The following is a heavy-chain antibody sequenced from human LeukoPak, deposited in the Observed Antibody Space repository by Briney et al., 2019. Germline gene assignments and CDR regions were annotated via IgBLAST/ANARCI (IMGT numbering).Heavy chain of an antibody. D-gene: IGHD2-2*02. J-gene: IGHJ6*02. CDR3: ARVGYCSSTSCYTPNYYYYYGMDV. CDR2: ISAYNGNT. V-gene: IGHV1-18*01. Sequence: ASVKVSCKASGYTFTSYGISWVRQAPGQGLEWMGWISAYNGNTNYAQKLQGRVTMTTDTPTSTAYMELRSLRSDDTAVYYCARVGYCSSTSCYTPNYYYYYGMDVWGQGTTVTVSS. CDR1: GYTFTSYG.